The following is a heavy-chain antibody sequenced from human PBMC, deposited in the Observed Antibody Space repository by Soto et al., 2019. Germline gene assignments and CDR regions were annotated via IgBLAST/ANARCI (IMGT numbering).Heavy chain of an antibody. V-gene: IGHV3-30*03. D-gene: IGHD6-19*01. CDR3: GAGQFFSDY. Sequence: QVQLVESGGGVVQPGRSLRLSCAASGFTFSSYGMHWVRQPPGKGLEWVALISFDGSNTYYADSVKGRFTISRDNSQNTLYLQMHSLRAEDTSLYYCGAGQFFSDYWGQGTLVTVSS. CDR1: GFTFSSYG. J-gene: IGHJ4*02. CDR2: ISFDGSNT.